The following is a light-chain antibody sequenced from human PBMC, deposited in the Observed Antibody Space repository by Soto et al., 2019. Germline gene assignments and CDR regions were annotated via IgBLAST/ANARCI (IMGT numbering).Light chain of an antibody. Sequence: QSALTQPASVSGSPGQSITISCTGTSSDVGSYNLVSWYQQQPGKAPKLMIYEGSKRPSGVSNRFSGSKSGNTASLTISGLQAEDEAEYYCCSYAGTYWVFGGGTKVTVL. CDR3: CSYAGTYWV. V-gene: IGLV2-23*01. CDR2: EGS. CDR1: SSDVGSYNL. J-gene: IGLJ3*02.